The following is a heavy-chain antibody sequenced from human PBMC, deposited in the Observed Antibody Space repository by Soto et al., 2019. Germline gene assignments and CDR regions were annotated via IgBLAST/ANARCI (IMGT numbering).Heavy chain of an antibody. CDR3: AIDPSRGSGDI. Sequence: EVQLVESGGGLVKPGGPLRLSCAASGFSFSSYSMMWVRQAPGKGLEWVSCISSRSDYRYYADSVQGRFTISRDNAKNSLFLQMNSLRVEDTAVYYCAIDPSRGSGDIWGQGTVVTVSS. V-gene: IGHV3-21*02. J-gene: IGHJ3*02. CDR2: ISSRSDYR. CDR1: GFSFSSYS. D-gene: IGHD6-19*01.